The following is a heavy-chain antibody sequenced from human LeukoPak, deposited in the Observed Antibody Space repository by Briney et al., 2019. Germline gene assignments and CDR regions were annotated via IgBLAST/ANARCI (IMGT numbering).Heavy chain of an antibody. Sequence: GGSLRLSCAASGFTFSSYNMNWVRQAPGKGLEWVSYISSSSSTIYYADSVKGRFTISRDNAKNSLYLQMNSLRAEDTAVYYCARDQGGGHAYYFDYWGQGTLVTVAS. J-gene: IGHJ4*02. CDR1: GFTFSSYN. CDR3: ARDQGGGHAYYFDY. D-gene: IGHD5-12*01. CDR2: ISSSSSTI. V-gene: IGHV3-48*01.